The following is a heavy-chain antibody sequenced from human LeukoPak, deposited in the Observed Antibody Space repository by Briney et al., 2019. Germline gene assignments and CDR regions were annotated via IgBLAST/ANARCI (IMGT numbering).Heavy chain of an antibody. J-gene: IGHJ5*02. CDR2: IRYDGSNK. D-gene: IGHD3-10*01. CDR1: GFTFSSYG. V-gene: IGHV3-30*02. CDR3: AKESNSDPFGKFDP. Sequence: GGSLRLSCAASGFTFSSYGMHWVRQAPGKGLEWVAFIRYDGSNKYYADSVKGRFTISRDNPKNTLYLQMNSLRTEDTAIYYCAKESNSDPFGKFDPWGQGTLVTVSS.